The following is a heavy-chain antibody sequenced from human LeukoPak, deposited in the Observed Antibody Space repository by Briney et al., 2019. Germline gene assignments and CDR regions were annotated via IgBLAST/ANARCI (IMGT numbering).Heavy chain of an antibody. V-gene: IGHV3-48*03. CDR1: GFSFSTYA. Sequence: GGSLRLSCAASGFSFSTYAMSWVRQAPGKGLEWVSYISSSASIIYYADSVKGRFTISRDNAKNSLYLQMNSLRDEDTAVYFCARGIAVAGQIDYWGQGILVTVSS. D-gene: IGHD6-19*01. CDR2: ISSSASII. J-gene: IGHJ4*02. CDR3: ARGIAVAGQIDY.